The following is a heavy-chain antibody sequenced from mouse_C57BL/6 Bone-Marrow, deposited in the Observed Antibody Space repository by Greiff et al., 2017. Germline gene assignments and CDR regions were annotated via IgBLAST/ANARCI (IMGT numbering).Heavy chain of an antibody. CDR3: ARHAYYSNYEGVAY. V-gene: IGHV2-6-1*01. CDR2: IWSDGST. CDR1: GFSLTSYG. J-gene: IGHJ3*01. Sequence: VQLKQSGPGLVAPSQRLSITCTVSGFSLTSYGVHWVRQPPGKGLEWLVVIWSDGSTTYTSALKSRLSISKDNSKSQVFLKMNSLQTDDTAMYYCARHAYYSNYEGVAYWGQGTLVTVSA. D-gene: IGHD2-5*01.